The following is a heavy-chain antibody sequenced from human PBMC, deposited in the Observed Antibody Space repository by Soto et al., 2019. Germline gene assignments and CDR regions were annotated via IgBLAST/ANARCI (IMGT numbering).Heavy chain of an antibody. CDR1: GYTFTSYG. CDR2: ISAYNGNT. J-gene: IGHJ4*02. D-gene: IGHD3-16*01. CDR3: AGVLSILDYVSHSDY. V-gene: IGHV1-18*01. Sequence: QVQLVQSGAEVKKPGASVKVSCKASGYTFTSYGISWVRQAPGQGLEWMGWISAYNGNTNYAQKLQGRVTMTTDTSTSTAYMELRCLRSDDTAVYYCAGVLSILDYVSHSDYWGQGTLVTVSS.